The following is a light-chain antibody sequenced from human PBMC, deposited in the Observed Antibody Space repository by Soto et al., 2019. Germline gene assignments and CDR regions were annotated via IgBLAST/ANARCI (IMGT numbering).Light chain of an antibody. J-gene: IGKJ1*01. CDR2: DAS. CDR3: QQYNSFTWT. V-gene: IGKV1-5*01. CDR1: QSISSW. Sequence: DIQMTQSPSTLSASVGDRVTITCRASQSISSWLAWYQQKPGKAPKLLIYDASSLESGVPSRFSGSGSGTEFTLTIRSMQTHDFANNSCQQYNSFTWTFGQGTKVDIK.